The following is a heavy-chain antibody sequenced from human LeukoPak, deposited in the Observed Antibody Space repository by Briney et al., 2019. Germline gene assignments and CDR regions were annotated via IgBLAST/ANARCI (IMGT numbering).Heavy chain of an antibody. CDR3: ARDPPPPGYCSSTSCYDLGY. CDR1: GCTFSSYC. J-gene: IGHJ4*02. Sequence: GGSLRLSCAASGCTFSSYCMHWVRQPPGKGLVWVSRINSDGSSKSYAASVKGGFTISRDNANNTLYLQMNTLSAEATAVYYCARDPPPPGYCSSTSCYDLGYWPQGTLVTVSS. D-gene: IGHD2-2*01. CDR2: INSDGSSK. V-gene: IGHV3-74*01.